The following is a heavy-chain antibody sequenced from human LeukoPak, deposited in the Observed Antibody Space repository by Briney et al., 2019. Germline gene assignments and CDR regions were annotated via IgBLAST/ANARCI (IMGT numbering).Heavy chain of an antibody. CDR1: GYKFTDYG. J-gene: IGHJ4*02. CDR3: ARDPKWELGGRDLPDYFDY. Sequence: GASLKVSCKASGYKFTDYGITWVRQAPGQGLEWMGWINLYNATTDYAQKLRDRVTMTTDISTSTSFMERRSLRSNDTAVYYCARDPKWELGGRDLPDYFDYWGQGTLVTVSS. D-gene: IGHD1-26*01. CDR2: INLYNATT. V-gene: IGHV1-18*01.